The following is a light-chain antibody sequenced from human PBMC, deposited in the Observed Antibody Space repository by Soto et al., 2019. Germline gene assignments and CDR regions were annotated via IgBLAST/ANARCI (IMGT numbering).Light chain of an antibody. J-gene: IGKJ5*01. V-gene: IGKV3-15*01. Sequence: EIVLTQSPATLSLSPVERATLSCRASQSVSSYLAWYQQKPGQAPRLLIYGASTRATGIPARFSGSGSGTEFTLTISSLQSEDFAVYYCQQYNNWITFGQGTRLEIK. CDR2: GAS. CDR1: QSVSSY. CDR3: QQYNNWIT.